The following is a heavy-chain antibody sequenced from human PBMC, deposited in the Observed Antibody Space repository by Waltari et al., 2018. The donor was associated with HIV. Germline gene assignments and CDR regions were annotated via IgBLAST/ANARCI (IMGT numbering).Heavy chain of an antibody. D-gene: IGHD3-16*01. Sequence: QVQLVQSGAEVKRPGASVVVSCKASGYTFTIYDIHWVRQATGQGLEWMGWRTPNSGNTAYGKKSQGTVTMTRNTSISTAYMEMTNLKVEDTAVYYCAREFGTIDNFDYWGQGTLVSVSS. V-gene: IGHV1-8*01. CDR2: RTPNSGNT. CDR3: AREFGTIDNFDY. CDR1: GYTFTIYD. J-gene: IGHJ4*01.